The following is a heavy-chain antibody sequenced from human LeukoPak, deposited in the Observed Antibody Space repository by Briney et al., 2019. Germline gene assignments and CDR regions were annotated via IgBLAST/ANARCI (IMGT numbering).Heavy chain of an antibody. CDR1: GFSFSTYW. CDR2: IKEDGSAR. V-gene: IGHV3-7*04. J-gene: IGHJ4*02. Sequence: GASLRLSCAASGFSFSTYWMSWVRQAPGKGLEWVANIKEDGSARYYVDSVKGRFTISRDNAKNSLYLQMSSLRAEDSAAYYCARGITCDYWGQGTLVTVSS. CDR3: ARGITCDY. D-gene: IGHD5-24*01.